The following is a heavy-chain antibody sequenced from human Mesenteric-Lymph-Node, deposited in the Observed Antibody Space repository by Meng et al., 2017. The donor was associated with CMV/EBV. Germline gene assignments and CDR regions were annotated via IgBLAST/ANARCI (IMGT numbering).Heavy chain of an antibody. V-gene: IGHV1-2*06. J-gene: IGHJ4*02. CDR2: LNPNSGGT. CDR1: GCTLTDYY. Sequence: LGCTLTDYYIHWVRQAPGQGLEWMGRLNPNSGGTNYAQRFQGRVTMTRDTSISTAYMELNRLTSDDTAVYFCARVRGDYGDHYYFDYWGQGTLVTVSS. CDR3: ARVRGDYGDHYYFDY. D-gene: IGHD4-17*01.